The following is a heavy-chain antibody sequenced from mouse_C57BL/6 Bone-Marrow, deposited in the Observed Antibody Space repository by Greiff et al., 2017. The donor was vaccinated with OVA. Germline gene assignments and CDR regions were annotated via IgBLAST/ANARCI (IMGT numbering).Heavy chain of an antibody. D-gene: IGHD2-2*01. J-gene: IGHJ4*01. CDR2: TFYSGIT. V-gene: IGHV3-3*01. CDR3: ARLVTTGPYYYAMDY. CDR1: GFSINSDCY. Sequence: EVQLVESGPSLVRPSQTLSLTCTVTGFSINSDCYWIWIRQFPGNKLEYIGYTFYSGITYYNPSLESRTYITRDTSKNQFSLKLSSVTTEDTATYYCARLVTTGPYYYAMDYWGQGTSVTVSS.